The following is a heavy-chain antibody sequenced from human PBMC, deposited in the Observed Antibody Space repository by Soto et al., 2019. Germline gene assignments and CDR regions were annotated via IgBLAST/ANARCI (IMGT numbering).Heavy chain of an antibody. CDR3: ATPPGGDYDY. Sequence: PGGSLRLSCAASGFTFTRYSMNWVRQAPGKGLEWVSSISSTTNYIYYADSVKGRFTISRDNSKNTLYLQMNSLRAEDTAVYYCATPPGGDYDYWGQGTLVTVS. V-gene: IGHV3-21*01. J-gene: IGHJ4*02. D-gene: IGHD4-17*01. CDR2: ISSTTNYI. CDR1: GFTFTRYS.